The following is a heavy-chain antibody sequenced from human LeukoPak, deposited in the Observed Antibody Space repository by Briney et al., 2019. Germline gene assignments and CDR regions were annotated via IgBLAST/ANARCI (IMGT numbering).Heavy chain of an antibody. CDR1: GYTFTSFD. CDR2: MNPNSGNT. Sequence: ASVKVSCKASGYTFTSFDINWVRQATGQGLEWMGWMNPNSGNTGYAQKFQGRVTMTRNTSISTAYMELSSLRSEDTAVYYCARGEGYSGYGASDYWGQGTLVTVSS. V-gene: IGHV1-8*01. CDR3: ARGEGYSGYGASDY. J-gene: IGHJ4*02. D-gene: IGHD5-12*01.